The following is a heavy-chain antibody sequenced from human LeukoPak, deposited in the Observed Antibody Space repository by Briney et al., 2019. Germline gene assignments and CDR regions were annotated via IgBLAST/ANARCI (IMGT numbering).Heavy chain of an antibody. V-gene: IGHV1-2*02. CDR1: GYTFTDYY. D-gene: IGHD6-13*01. CDR3: ARVLRYFSSPDY. J-gene: IGHJ4*02. CDR2: INPENGGT. Sequence: ASVKVSCKASGYTFTDYYTHWVRQAPGQGLEWMGWINPENGGTKYVQKFQGRVTMTRDTSISTAYMELSSLRSDDTAVYYCARVLRYFSSPDYWGQGTLVTVSS.